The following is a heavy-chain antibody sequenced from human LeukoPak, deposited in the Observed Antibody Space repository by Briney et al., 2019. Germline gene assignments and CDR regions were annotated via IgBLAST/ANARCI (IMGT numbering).Heavy chain of an antibody. D-gene: IGHD5-18*01. V-gene: IGHV4-34*01. CDR1: GGSFSGYY. CDR3: ARGLRRYSYGATGDY. J-gene: IGHJ4*02. CDR2: INHSGST. Sequence: SETLSLTCAVYGGSFSGYYWSRIRQPPGKGLEWIGEINHSGSTNYNPSLKSRVTISVDTSKNQFSLKLSSVTAADTAVYYCARGLRRYSYGATGDYWGQGTLVTVSS.